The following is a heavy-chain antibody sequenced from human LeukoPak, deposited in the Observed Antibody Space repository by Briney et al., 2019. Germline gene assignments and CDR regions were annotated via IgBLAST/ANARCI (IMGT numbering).Heavy chain of an antibody. CDR1: GFTFSNYW. D-gene: IGHD3-3*01. V-gene: IGHV3-74*01. CDR3: AKDFWSGFDY. Sequence: GGSLRLSCAASGFTFSNYWMHWVRQAPGKGLVWVSRINTDGSRITYADSVKGRFTISRDNSKNTLYLQMNSLRAEDTAAYYCAKDFWSGFDYWGQGTLVTVSS. J-gene: IGHJ4*02. CDR2: INTDGSRI.